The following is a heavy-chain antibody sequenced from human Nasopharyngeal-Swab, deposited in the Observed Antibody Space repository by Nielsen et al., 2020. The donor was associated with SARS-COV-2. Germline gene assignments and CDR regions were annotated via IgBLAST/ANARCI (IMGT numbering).Heavy chain of an antibody. V-gene: IGHV3-23*01. CDR2: ISGSGDTT. J-gene: IGHJ4*02. CDR1: GFTFSSYA. D-gene: IGHD4-17*01. Sequence: GESLKISCAASGFTFSSYAMSWVRQAPGKGLEWVSIISGSGDTTYYADSVKDRFTISRDNSRNTLYLQMNSLRVEDTAIYFCAKDQRTSGNYGYFDHWGQGTLVTVSS. CDR3: AKDQRTSGNYGYFDH.